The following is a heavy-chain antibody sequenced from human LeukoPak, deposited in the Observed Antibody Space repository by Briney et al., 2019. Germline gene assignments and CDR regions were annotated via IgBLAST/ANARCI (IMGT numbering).Heavy chain of an antibody. Sequence: GGSLRLSCAASGFTFSSYSMNWVRQAPGKGLEWVSPISSSSYIYYADSVKGRFTISRDNAKNSLYLQMNSLRAEDTAVYYCARDRGAYYDSSGMTYWGQGTLVTVSS. J-gene: IGHJ4*02. D-gene: IGHD3-22*01. V-gene: IGHV3-21*01. CDR1: GFTFSSYS. CDR3: ARDRGAYYDSSGMTY. CDR2: ISSSSYI.